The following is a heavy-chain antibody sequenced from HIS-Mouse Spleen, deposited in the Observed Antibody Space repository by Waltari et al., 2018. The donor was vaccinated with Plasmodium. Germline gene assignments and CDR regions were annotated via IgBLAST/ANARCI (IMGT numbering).Heavy chain of an antibody. D-gene: IGHD3-9*01. CDR2: ISSSSSYI. CDR1: GFTFSYYR. CDR3: AREDILTGYYNDYWYFDL. V-gene: IGHV3-21*01. Sequence: EVQLVESGGGLVKPGGSLRLSCAASGFTFSYYRMNWVRQAPGKVLEWVSSISSSSSYIYYADSVKGRFTISRDNAKNSLYLQMNSLRAEDTAVYYCAREDILTGYYNDYWYFDLWGRGSLVTVSS. J-gene: IGHJ2*01.